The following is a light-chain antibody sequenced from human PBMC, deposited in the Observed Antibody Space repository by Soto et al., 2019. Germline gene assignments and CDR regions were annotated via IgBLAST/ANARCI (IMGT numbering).Light chain of an antibody. J-gene: IGLJ2*01. V-gene: IGLV2-14*01. Sequence: QSVLTQPASVSGSPGQSITISCTGTSSDVGGYNYVSWYQQHPGKAPKLMIYDVSNRPSGVSNRFSGSKSGNTASLTISGLQADDEADYYCSSYTSSSTYVVFGGVTKVTVL. CDR3: SSYTSSSTYVV. CDR2: DVS. CDR1: SSDVGGYNY.